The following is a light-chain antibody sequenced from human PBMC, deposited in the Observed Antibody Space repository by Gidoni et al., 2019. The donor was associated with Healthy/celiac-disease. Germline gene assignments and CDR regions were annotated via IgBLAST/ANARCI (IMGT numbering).Light chain of an antibody. J-gene: IGKJ4*01. V-gene: IGKV3-20*01. CDR1: QCLGSQS. Sequence: ILLTQYPGTLSLSPGERATHSCMASQCLGSQSLAWYQQKPGQAPRLLIFGTSSSATGVPDRFSGSGSGADFTLIYTRLEPEDFALYYCQQYGGSPLTFGGGTKIE. CDR2: GTS. CDR3: QQYGGSPLT.